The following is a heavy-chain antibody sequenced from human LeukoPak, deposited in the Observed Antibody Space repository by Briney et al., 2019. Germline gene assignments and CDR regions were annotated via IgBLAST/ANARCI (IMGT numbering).Heavy chain of an antibody. CDR3: AREHMVRGVINR. CDR1: GGSISNYY. J-gene: IGHJ4*02. CDR2: IYSSGST. V-gene: IGHV4-4*07. Sequence: SETLSLTCTVSGGSISNYYWSWIRQPAGKRLEWLGRIYSSGSTNYNPSLESRVSVSVDTSKNQFSLKLSSVTAADTAVYYCAREHMVRGVINRWGQGALVTVSS. D-gene: IGHD3-10*01.